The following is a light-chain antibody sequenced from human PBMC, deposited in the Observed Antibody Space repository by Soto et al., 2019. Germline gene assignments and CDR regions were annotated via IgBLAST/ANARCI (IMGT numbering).Light chain of an antibody. CDR2: DAS. CDR1: QSVTTN. CDR3: QQYDRWPLT. V-gene: IGKV3-15*01. J-gene: IGKJ4*01. Sequence: EVVMTQSPATLSVSPGERVTFSCRASQSVTTNLAWYQHKPGQSPRLLISDASTGASGIPPRFSGSGSGTEFTLTIDRLQSADFAVYYCQQYDRWPLTFGGATKVDIK.